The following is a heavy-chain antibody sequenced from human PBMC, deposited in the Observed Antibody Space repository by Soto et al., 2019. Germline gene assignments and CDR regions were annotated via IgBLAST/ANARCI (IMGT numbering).Heavy chain of an antibody. J-gene: IGHJ4*02. CDR3: ARMARHNYNHADY. Sequence: QVQLVQSGPEVREPGASVKVSCRTSGYTFTTYGINWVRQAPGQGLEWMGWISTYAGDTKVAQTMQGRVTLTAETSTNTAYMEVRSLTSDDPAVYYCARMARHNYNHADYWGQGTLVTVSA. CDR2: ISTYAGDT. V-gene: IGHV1-18*04. CDR1: GYTFTTYG. D-gene: IGHD4-4*01.